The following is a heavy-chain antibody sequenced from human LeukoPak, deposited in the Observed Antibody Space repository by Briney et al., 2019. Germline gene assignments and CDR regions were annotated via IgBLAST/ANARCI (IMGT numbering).Heavy chain of an antibody. CDR2: IYYNGGT. V-gene: IGHV4-59*12. D-gene: IGHD2-2*01. CDR3: ARDCSSTSCNGGY. J-gene: IGHJ4*02. CDR1: GGSISSNY. Sequence: PSETLSLTCTVSGGSISSNYWSWIRQPPGKGLEWIGYIYYNGGTNYNPSFKSRVTISVDTSKNQFSLKLSSVTAADTAVYYCARDCSSTSCNGGYWGQGTLVTVSS.